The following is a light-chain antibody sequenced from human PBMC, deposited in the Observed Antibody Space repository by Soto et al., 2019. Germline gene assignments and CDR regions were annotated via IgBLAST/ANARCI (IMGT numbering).Light chain of an antibody. CDR2: EVS. Sequence: QSVLTQPASVSGSRGQSITISCTGTSSDVGGYNYVSWYQQHPGKAPKLMIYEVSNRPSGVSNRFSGSKSGNTASLTISGLQAEDEADYYCSSYTSSSVVFGGGTKLTVL. CDR1: SSDVGGYNY. J-gene: IGLJ2*01. CDR3: SSYTSSSVV. V-gene: IGLV2-14*01.